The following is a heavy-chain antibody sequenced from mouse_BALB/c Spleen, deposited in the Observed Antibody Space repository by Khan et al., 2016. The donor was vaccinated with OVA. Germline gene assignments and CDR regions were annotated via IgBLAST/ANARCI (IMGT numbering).Heavy chain of an antibody. CDR1: GFSLTGYG. CDR3: ARELRLGGFAF. CDR2: IWGDGST. D-gene: IGHD1-2*01. Sequence: VQLVESGPGLVAPSQSLSITCTVSGFSLTGYGVNWVRQPPGKGLEWLGMIWGDGSTDYNSVLKSRLSITKDNSKSQVFLKMNSLQTDDTARYYCARELRLGGFAFWGQGTLVTGSA. V-gene: IGHV2-6-7*01. J-gene: IGHJ3*01.